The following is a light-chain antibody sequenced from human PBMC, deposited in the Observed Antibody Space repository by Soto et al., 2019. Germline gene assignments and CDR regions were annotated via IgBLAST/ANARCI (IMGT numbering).Light chain of an antibody. J-gene: IGKJ3*01. CDR1: QSVSST. CDR2: GAS. CDR3: QQYNNWPPFT. V-gene: IGKV3-15*01. Sequence: EIVMTQSPATLSVSPGERATLSCRASQSVSSTLAWYQQKPGQAPRLLIYGASTKASGTPARFSGSGSGTEFTLTSSSRQSEDFSVSYCQQYNNWPPFTFGPGTKVDIK.